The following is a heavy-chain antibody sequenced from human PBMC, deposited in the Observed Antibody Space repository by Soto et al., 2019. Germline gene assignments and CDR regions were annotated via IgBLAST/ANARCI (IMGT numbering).Heavy chain of an antibody. CDR1: GFTFSSYG. D-gene: IGHD3-22*01. V-gene: IGHV3-33*01. CDR3: ARDRNYYDSSAKPPFDY. Sequence: GGSLRLSCAASGFTFSSYGMHWVRQAPGKGLEWVAVIWYDGSNKYYADSVKGRFTISRDNSKNTLYLQMNSLRAEDTAVYYCARDRNYYDSSAKPPFDYWGQGTLVTVSS. CDR2: IWYDGSNK. J-gene: IGHJ4*02.